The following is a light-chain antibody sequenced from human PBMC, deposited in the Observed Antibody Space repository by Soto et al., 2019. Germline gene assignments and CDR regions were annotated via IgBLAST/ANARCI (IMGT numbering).Light chain of an antibody. V-gene: IGKV1-5*03. J-gene: IGKJ1*01. CDR3: QHYNSYSEA. CDR1: QNIDNY. CDR2: KAS. Sequence: DIQMTHSPSSLSASVGDRVTITCQASQNIDNYLNWYQQKPGKAPKVLIYKASTLKSGVPSRFRGSGSGTEFTLTISSLKPDDFATYYCQHYNSYSEAFGQGTKVDIK.